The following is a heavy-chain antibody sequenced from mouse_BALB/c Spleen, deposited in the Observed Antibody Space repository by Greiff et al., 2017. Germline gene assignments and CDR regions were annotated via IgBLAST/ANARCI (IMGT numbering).Heavy chain of an antibody. CDR3: ARERAMDY. CDR1: GFTFSSYG. J-gene: IGHJ4*01. CDR2: INSNGGST. V-gene: IGHV5-6-3*01. Sequence: DVMLVESGGGLVQPGGSLKLSCAASGFTFSSYGMSWVRQTPDKRLELVATINSNGGSTYYPDSVKGRFTISRDNAKNTLYLQMSSLKSEDTAMYYCARERAMDYWGQGTSVTVSS.